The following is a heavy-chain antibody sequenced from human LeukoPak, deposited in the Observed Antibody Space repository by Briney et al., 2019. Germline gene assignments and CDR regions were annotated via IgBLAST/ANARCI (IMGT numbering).Heavy chain of an antibody. CDR3: ARDSSYDILTGYYRGYYYYYMDV. CDR2: IRYDGSNK. CDR1: GFTFSSYG. V-gene: IGHV3-30*02. Sequence: GGSLRLSCAASGFTFSSYGMHWVRQAPGKGLEWVAFIRYDGSNKYYADSVKGRFTISRDNAKNTLYLQMNSLRAEDTAVYYCARDSSYDILTGYYRGYYYYYMDVWGKGTTVTISS. J-gene: IGHJ6*03. D-gene: IGHD3-9*01.